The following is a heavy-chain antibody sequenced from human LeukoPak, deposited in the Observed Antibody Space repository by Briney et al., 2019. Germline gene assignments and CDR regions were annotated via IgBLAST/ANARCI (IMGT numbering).Heavy chain of an antibody. V-gene: IGHV3-7*01. J-gene: IGHJ4*02. D-gene: IGHD6-19*01. Sequence: AVSLTLSCAASAFTFNNYYMSWVRQAPGNGLEWVTNINQGRSERKHGDSVKVRFTICRDNAKNSLYLQMNSLRAEDTAVYYCARDFSDTSGCIDSWGQGTLVTVSS. CDR3: ARDFSDTSGCIDS. CDR2: INQGRSER. CDR1: AFTFNNYY.